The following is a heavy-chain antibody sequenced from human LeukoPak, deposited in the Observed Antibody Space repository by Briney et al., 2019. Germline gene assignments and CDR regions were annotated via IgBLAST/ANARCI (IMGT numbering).Heavy chain of an antibody. J-gene: IGHJ4*02. Sequence: ASVKVSCKASGYTFTSYGISWVRQAPGQGLEWMGWISAYNGNTNYAQKLQGRVTMTTDISTSTAYMELRSLRSDDTAVYYCARDQMGFYYDSSGYVELFDYWGQGTLVTVSS. CDR1: GYTFTSYG. V-gene: IGHV1-18*01. CDR3: ARDQMGFYYDSSGYVELFDY. CDR2: ISAYNGNT. D-gene: IGHD3-22*01.